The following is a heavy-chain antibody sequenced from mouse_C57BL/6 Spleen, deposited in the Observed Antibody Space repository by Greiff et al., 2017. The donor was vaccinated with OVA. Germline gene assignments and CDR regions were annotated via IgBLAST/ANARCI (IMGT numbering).Heavy chain of an antibody. CDR3: ARALITTVVARYYAMDY. Sequence: QVHVKQSGAELVKPGASVKLSCKASGYTFTSYWMHWVKQRPGQGLEWIGMIHPNSGSTNYNEKFKSKATLTVDKSSSTAYMQLSSLTSEDSAVYYCARALITTVVARYYAMDYWGQGTSVTVSS. D-gene: IGHD1-1*01. J-gene: IGHJ4*01. CDR2: IHPNSGST. CDR1: GYTFTSYW. V-gene: IGHV1-64*01.